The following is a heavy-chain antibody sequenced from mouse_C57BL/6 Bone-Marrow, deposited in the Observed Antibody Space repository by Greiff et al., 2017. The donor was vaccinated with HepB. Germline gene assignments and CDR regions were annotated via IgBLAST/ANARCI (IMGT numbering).Heavy chain of an antibody. D-gene: IGHD1-1*01. J-gene: IGHJ2*01. V-gene: IGHV1-55*01. CDR3: ARSLITTVVATVDY. CDR1: GYTFTSYW. Sequence: VKLQQPGAELVKPGASVKMSCKASGYTFTSYWITWVKQRPGQGLEWIGDIYPGSGSTNYNEKFKSKATLTVDTSSSTAYMQLSSLTSEDSAVYYCARSLITTVVATVDYWGQGTTLTVSS. CDR2: IYPGSGST.